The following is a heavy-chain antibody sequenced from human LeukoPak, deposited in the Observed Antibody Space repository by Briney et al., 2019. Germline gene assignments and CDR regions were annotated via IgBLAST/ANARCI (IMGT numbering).Heavy chain of an antibody. CDR1: GFTFSSYE. J-gene: IGHJ4*02. CDR2: ISSSGSTI. Sequence: RGSLRLSCAASGFTFSSYEMNWVRHAPGKGLEWVSYISSSGSTIYYADSVEGRFTISRDNAKNSLYLQMNSLRAEDTAVYYCARESRSSGWDYFDYWGQGTPVTVSS. V-gene: IGHV3-48*03. D-gene: IGHD6-19*01. CDR3: ARESRSSGWDYFDY.